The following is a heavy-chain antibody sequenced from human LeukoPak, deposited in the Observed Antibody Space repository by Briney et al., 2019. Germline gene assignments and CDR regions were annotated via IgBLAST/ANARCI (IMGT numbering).Heavy chain of an antibody. CDR2: IYTSGST. CDR3: ARDDITIFDY. V-gene: IGHV4-4*07. D-gene: IGHD3-3*01. Sequence: SETLSLTCTVSGGSISGYYWSWIRQPAGKGLGWIGRIYTSGSTNYNPSLKSRVTMSVDTSKNQFSLKLSSVTAADTAVYYCARDDITIFDYWGQGTLVTVSS. CDR1: GGSISGYY. J-gene: IGHJ4*02.